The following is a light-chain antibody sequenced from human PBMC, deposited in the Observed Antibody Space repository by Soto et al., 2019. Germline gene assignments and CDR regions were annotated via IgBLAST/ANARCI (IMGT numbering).Light chain of an antibody. CDR3: QQYVSWT. CDR1: QTISSNY. Sequence: EIVLTQSPGTLSVSPGERATLSCRASQTISSNYLAWYQQKPGQAPSLLIYGTSSRATGIPDRFSGSGSGTDFTLAISRLEREDSAIFYCQQYVSWTFGQGTKVEIK. J-gene: IGKJ1*01. CDR2: GTS. V-gene: IGKV3-20*01.